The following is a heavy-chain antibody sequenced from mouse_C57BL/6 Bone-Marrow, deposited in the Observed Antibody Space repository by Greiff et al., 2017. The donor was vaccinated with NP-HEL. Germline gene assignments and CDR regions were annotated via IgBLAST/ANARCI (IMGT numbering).Heavy chain of an antibody. CDR1: GYSFTGYY. CDR2: INPSTGGT. Sequence: DVQLQESGPELVKPGASVKISCKASGYSFTGYYMNWVKQSPEKSLEWIGEINPSTGGTTYNQKFKAKATLTVDKSSSTAYMQLKSLTSEDSAVYYCARSPSYWGQGTTLTVSS. J-gene: IGHJ2*01. CDR3: ARSPSY. V-gene: IGHV1-42*01.